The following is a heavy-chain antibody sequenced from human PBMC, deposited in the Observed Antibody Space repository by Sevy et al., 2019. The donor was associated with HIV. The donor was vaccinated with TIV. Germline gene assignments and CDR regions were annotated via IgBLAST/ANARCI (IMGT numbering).Heavy chain of an antibody. CDR3: ATVGVRYYSGSSSYQGGWFDP. D-gene: IGHD2-15*01. V-gene: IGHV1-24*01. CDR2: FDSQDGET. CDR1: GYTLTKLS. Sequence: ASVKVSCKVSGYTLTKLSIHWVRQAPGKGLEWMGDFDSQDGETIYSQRFQGRVTMTVDTPTDTAYMDLSSLTSEDTAVYYCATVGVRYYSGSSSYQGGWFDPWGQGTLVTVSS. J-gene: IGHJ5*02.